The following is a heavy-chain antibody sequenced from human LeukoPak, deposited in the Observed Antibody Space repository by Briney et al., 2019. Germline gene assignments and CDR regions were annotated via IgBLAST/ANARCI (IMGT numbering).Heavy chain of an antibody. CDR1: GGTFSSHA. Sequence: ASVKVSCKASGGTFSSHAISWVRQATGQGLEWMGWMNPNSGNTGYAQKFQGRVTITRNTSISTAYMELSSLRSEDTAVYYCARGNQYPNWFDPWGQGTLVTVSS. J-gene: IGHJ5*02. D-gene: IGHD2-2*01. CDR2: MNPNSGNT. CDR3: ARGNQYPNWFDP. V-gene: IGHV1-8*03.